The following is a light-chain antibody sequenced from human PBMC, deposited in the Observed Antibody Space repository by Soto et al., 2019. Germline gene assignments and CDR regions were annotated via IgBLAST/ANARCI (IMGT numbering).Light chain of an antibody. CDR2: DVT. CDR1: SSDVGGYNF. V-gene: IGLV2-11*01. Sequence: QSALTQPRSVSGSPGQSVTISCTGTSSDVGGYNFVSWYQQHPGKAPQLIIYDVTKRPSGVPDRFSGSKSGNTASLTISGLQAEDEADYYCCSYAGSYTLGVFGGGTKLTVL. J-gene: IGLJ3*02. CDR3: CSYAGSYTLGV.